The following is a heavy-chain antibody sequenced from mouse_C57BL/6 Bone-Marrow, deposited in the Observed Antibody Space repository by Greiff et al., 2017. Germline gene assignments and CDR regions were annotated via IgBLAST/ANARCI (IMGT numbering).Heavy chain of an antibody. Sequence: VQLQQSGPELVKPGASVKMSCKASGYSFTSYCMNWVKQSPGQGLEWIGEIYPSTGDTTYNQKFKGKATLTVDKSSSTAYMQLQSLTSEDSAVYYCAREGLWYLAVWGTGTTVTVS. CDR2: IYPSTGDT. V-gene: IGHV1-42*01. J-gene: IGHJ1*03. CDR1: GYSFTSYC. CDR3: AREGLWYLAV. D-gene: IGHD2-2*01.